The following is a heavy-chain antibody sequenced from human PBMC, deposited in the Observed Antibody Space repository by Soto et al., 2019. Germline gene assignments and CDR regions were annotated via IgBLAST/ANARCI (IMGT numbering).Heavy chain of an antibody. J-gene: IGHJ6*02. V-gene: IGHV4-39*01. CDR2: IYYSGST. Sequence: QLQLQESGPGLVKPSETLTLTCTVSGGSISSSSYYWGWIRQPPGKGLEWIGSIYYSGSTYYNPSLKSRVTISVDTSKNQFSLKLSSVTAADTAVYYCARTYGQDTYGMDVWGQGTTVTVSS. D-gene: IGHD3-10*01. CDR3: ARTYGQDTYGMDV. CDR1: GGSISSSSYY.